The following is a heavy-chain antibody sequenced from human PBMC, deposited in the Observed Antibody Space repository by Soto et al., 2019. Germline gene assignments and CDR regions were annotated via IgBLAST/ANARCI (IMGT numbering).Heavy chain of an antibody. CDR1: GGTFNKYA. D-gene: IGHD3-16*02. CDR3: ARSIGSGGVIGGFDY. V-gene: IGHV1-69*01. Sequence: QVQLVQSGAEVKQPGSAVKVSCKASGGTFNKYAMNWVRQAPGQGFEWMGGIIPIFDTPNYAQKFQGRVTMTVDESTSTAYMDLSSLRFEDTAVYYCARSIGSGGVIGGFDYWGQGTLVTVSS. CDR2: IIPIFDTP. J-gene: IGHJ4*02.